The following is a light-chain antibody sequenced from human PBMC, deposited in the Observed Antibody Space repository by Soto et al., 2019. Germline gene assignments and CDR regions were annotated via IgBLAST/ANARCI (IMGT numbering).Light chain of an antibody. Sequence: AIRMTQSQSSFSASRGDRVTITCRASQGISSYLAWYQQKPGKAPKLLIYAASTLQSGVPSRFSGSGSGTDFTLTISCLQSEDFATYYCQQDYSYPYTFGQGTKLEIK. CDR2: AAS. CDR1: QGISSY. J-gene: IGKJ2*01. CDR3: QQDYSYPYT. V-gene: IGKV1-8*01.